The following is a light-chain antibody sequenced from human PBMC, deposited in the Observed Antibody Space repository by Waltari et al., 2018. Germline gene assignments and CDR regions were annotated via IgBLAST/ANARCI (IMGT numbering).Light chain of an antibody. Sequence: DIQMTQSPSSMAASLRDRVTITCRASQNIGSYLNWDQQKPGKAPKLLIYAASSLRSGVPSRISGSGSGTEFTLTITSLQPEDFATYYCQQSSSIPLTFGGGTKVEIK. CDR2: AAS. CDR3: QQSSSIPLT. J-gene: IGKJ4*01. CDR1: QNIGSY. V-gene: IGKV1-39*01.